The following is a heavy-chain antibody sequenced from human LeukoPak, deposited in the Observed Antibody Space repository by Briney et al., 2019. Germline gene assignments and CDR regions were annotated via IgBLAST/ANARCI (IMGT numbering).Heavy chain of an antibody. D-gene: IGHD1-26*01. CDR1: GFTFSSYG. CDR3: ARDRYQTLRYSGSSTVDY. J-gene: IGHJ4*02. Sequence: GGSLRLSCAASGFTFSSYGMRWVRQAPGKGLEWVAVIWYDGSNKYYADSVKGRFTISRDNSKNTLYLQMNSLRAEDTAVYYCARDRYQTLRYSGSSTVDYWGQGTLVTVSS. V-gene: IGHV3-33*01. CDR2: IWYDGSNK.